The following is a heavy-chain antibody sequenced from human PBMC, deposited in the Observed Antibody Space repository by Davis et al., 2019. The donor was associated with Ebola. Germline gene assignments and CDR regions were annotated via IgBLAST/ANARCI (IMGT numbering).Heavy chain of an antibody. J-gene: IGHJ6*02. Sequence: ASVKVSCKASGYTFTGYYMHWVRQAPGQGLEWMGWINPNSGGTNYAQKFQGWVTMTRDTSISTAYMELSRLRSDDTAVYYCARDAPRKDYYYYGMDVWGQGTTVTVSS. CDR3: ARDAPRKDYYYYGMDV. CDR2: INPNSGGT. V-gene: IGHV1-2*04. CDR1: GYTFTGYY.